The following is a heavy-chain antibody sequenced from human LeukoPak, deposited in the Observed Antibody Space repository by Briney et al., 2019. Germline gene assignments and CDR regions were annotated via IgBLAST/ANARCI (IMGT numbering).Heavy chain of an antibody. CDR3: VRELVPQSINSGYDSFHI. Sequence: GGSLRLSCAASGFTFSSYEMNWVRQAPGKGLEWVSYISSSGSTIYYADSVKGRFTISRDNAKNSLYLQMNSLSAEDTAVYYCVRELVPQSINSGYDSFHIWGQGTMVTVSS. D-gene: IGHD5-12*01. CDR2: ISSSGSTI. V-gene: IGHV3-48*03. CDR1: GFTFSSYE. J-gene: IGHJ3*02.